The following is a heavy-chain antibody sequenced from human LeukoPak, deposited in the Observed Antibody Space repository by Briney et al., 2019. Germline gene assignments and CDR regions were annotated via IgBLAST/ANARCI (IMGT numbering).Heavy chain of an antibody. V-gene: IGHV4-34*01. CDR3: ARQRAFTMVRGRFDH. D-gene: IGHD3-10*01. J-gene: IGHJ5*02. Sequence: SETLSLTCAVDGGSFSGYYWSWIRQPPGKGLEWVGEINHSGSTNYNPCLKSRVTISVDTSKNQFSLKLSSVTAADTAVYSCARQRAFTMVRGRFDHWGQGTLVTVSS. CDR1: GGSFSGYY. CDR2: INHSGST.